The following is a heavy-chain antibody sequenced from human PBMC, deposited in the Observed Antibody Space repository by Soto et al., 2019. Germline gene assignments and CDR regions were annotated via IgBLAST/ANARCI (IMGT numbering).Heavy chain of an antibody. CDR3: ARWGCSGSNCNLNQRSFDL. CDR2: IWYDGSNK. CDR1: GFIFNEYG. J-gene: IGHJ4*02. V-gene: IGHV3-33*03. D-gene: IGHD2-15*01. Sequence: QVHLVESGGGVVQPGRSLRLSCAASGFIFNEYGMHWVRQAPGKGLEWVAVIWYDGSNKYYADSVKGRFTFSRDNSKNTMSLQMNCLRVEDTAVYYCARWGCSGSNCNLNQRSFDLWGQGTLVTVSS.